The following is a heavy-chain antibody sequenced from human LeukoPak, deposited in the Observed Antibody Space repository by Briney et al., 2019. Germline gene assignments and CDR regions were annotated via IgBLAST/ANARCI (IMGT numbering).Heavy chain of an antibody. D-gene: IGHD5-18*01. CDR2: TYYTSKWYN. Sequence: SPTLSLTFAISGDSFSINSAAWNWIRQSPSKGLEWLGSTYYTSKWYNDYAVSVKSRITINPDTSKNQFFVQLNSVTPEDTAVYYCARARTWIRQTDAFDIWGQGTMVTVSS. V-gene: IGHV6-1*01. J-gene: IGHJ3*02. CDR3: ARARTWIRQTDAFDI. CDR1: GDSFSINSAA.